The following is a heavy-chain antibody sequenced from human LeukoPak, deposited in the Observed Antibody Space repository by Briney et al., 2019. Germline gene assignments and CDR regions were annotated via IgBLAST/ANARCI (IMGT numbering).Heavy chain of an antibody. D-gene: IGHD5-12*01. V-gene: IGHV4-59*08. J-gene: IGHJ4*01. CDR2: IYYTGGS. CDR1: CGSISSYY. CDR3: ASHGSSGHDPLT. Sequence: SETLSLTCTVSCGSISSYYWNCIRRPPGKRLEGMGYIYYTGGSSYNPSLKSRVTISRDTSKSHFSLRLTSVPAADTAVYYCASHGSSGHDPLTWGQGTLVTVS.